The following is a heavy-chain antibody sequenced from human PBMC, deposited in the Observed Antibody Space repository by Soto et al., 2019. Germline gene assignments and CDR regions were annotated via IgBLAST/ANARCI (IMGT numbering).Heavy chain of an antibody. J-gene: IGHJ5*02. CDR1: GGSISSYY. CDR2: IYYSGST. D-gene: IGHD1-26*01. Sequence: SETLSLTCTVSGGSISSYYWSWIRQPPGKGLEWIGYIYYSGSTNYNPSLKSRVTISVDTSKNQFSLKLSSVTAADTAVYYCARLMGATTWFDPWGQGTLVTVSS. CDR3: ARLMGATTWFDP. V-gene: IGHV4-59*08.